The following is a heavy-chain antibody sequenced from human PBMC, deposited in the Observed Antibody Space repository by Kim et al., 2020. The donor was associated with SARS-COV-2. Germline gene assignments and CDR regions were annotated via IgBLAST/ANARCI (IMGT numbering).Heavy chain of an antibody. CDR1: GFTFSNFG. CDR3: ARDSYGFDL. D-gene: IGHD3-16*01. J-gene: IGHJ2*01. Sequence: GGSLRLSCAASGFTFSNFGMHWVRQAPGKGLEWVTFISYDGNDKYYADSVKGRFTISRDNSENTLYLQMNSLGADETALYYCARDSYGFDLWGRGTLVTV. V-gene: IGHV3-33*05. CDR2: ISYDGNDK.